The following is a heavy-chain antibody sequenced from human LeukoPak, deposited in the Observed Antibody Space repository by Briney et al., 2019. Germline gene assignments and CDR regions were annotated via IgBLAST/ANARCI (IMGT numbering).Heavy chain of an antibody. CDR1: VFTFSSYE. V-gene: IGHV3-48*03. CDR3: AKFTYDYDSSAFDP. D-gene: IGHD3-22*01. Sequence: GGSLRLSCAASVFTFSSYEMNWVRQAPGKGLEWVSYISSSGSTIYYADSVKGRFTISRDNAKNSLYLQMNSLRSENTAVYYCAKFTYDYDSSAFDPWGQGTLVTVSS. J-gene: IGHJ5*02. CDR2: ISSSGSTI.